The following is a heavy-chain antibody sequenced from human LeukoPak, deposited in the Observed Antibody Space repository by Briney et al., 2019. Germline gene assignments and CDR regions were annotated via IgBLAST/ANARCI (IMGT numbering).Heavy chain of an antibody. CDR2: ISSSSSYI. Sequence: GGSLRLSCAASGFTFSSYSMNWVRQAPGKRLEWVSSISSSSSYIYYADSVKGRFTISRDNAKNSLYLQMNSLRAEDTAVYYCARALGTYYGMDVWGQGTTVTVSS. V-gene: IGHV3-21*01. CDR1: GFTFSSYS. CDR3: ARALGTYYGMDV. D-gene: IGHD3-16*02. J-gene: IGHJ6*02.